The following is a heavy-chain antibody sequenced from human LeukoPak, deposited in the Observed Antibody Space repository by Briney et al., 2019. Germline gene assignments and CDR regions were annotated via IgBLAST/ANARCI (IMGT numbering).Heavy chain of an antibody. CDR1: GFTFSSYA. CDR3: ARDPGNPIFYYGMDV. J-gene: IGHJ6*02. V-gene: IGHV3-30-3*01. D-gene: IGHD3-3*01. CDR2: ISYDGSNE. Sequence: GGSLRLSCAASGFTFSSYAMHWVRQAPGKGLEWVAVISYDGSNEYYADSVKGRFTISRDNSKNTLYLQMNSLRAEDTAVYYCARDPGNPIFYYGMDVWGQGTTVTVSS.